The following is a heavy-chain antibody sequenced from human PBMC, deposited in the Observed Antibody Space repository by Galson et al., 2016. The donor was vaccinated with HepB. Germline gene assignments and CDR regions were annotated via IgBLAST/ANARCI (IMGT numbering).Heavy chain of an antibody. CDR1: DFSFRSYA. CDR2: ITGGAGTT. J-gene: IGHJ6*02. D-gene: IGHD3-3*01. V-gene: IGHV3-23*01. CDR3: AKDANGEGRFLEWLLALYGMDV. Sequence: SLRLSCAASDFSFRSYAMAWVRQAPGKGLEWVSTITGGAGTTFYADSVKGRFSIPRDNSKNTLYLQMNSLRAEDTAVYYCAKDANGEGRFLEWLLALYGMDVWGQGTTVTVSS.